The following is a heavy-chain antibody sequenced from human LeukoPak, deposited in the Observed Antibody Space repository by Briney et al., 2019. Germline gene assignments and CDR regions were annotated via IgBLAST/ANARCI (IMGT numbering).Heavy chain of an antibody. CDR2: ISAYNGDT. Sequence: ASVKVSCKASGYTFTSYGISWVRQAPGQGLEWMGWISAYNGDTNYAQKLQGRVTMTTDTSTSTAYMELSSLRSEDTAVYYCARGELPQGYCSSTSCFYWFDPWGQGTLVTVSS. CDR3: ARGELPQGYCSSTSCFYWFDP. D-gene: IGHD2-2*01. CDR1: GYTFTSYG. V-gene: IGHV1-18*01. J-gene: IGHJ5*02.